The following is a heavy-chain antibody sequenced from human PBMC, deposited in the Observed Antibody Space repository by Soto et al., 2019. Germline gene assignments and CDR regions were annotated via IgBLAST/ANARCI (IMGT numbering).Heavy chain of an antibody. J-gene: IGHJ6*02. V-gene: IGHV1-69*01. CDR2: IIPIFGTA. CDR3: ARTKMTTVTTNVVGYYYGMDV. Sequence: QVQLVQSGAEVKKPGSSVKVSCKASGGTFSSYAISWVRQAPGQGLEWMGGIIPIFGTANYAQKFQGRVTITADESTSTAYMELSRLGSEDTAVYYCARTKMTTVTTNVVGYYYGMDVWGQATTVTVSS. D-gene: IGHD4-17*01. CDR1: GGTFSSYA.